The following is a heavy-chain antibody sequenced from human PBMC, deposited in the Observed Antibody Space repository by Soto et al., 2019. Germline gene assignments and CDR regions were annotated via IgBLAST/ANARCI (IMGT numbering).Heavy chain of an antibody. V-gene: IGHV4-31*03. CDR2: IYYSGST. CDR3: ATQRPADWFFDL. J-gene: IGHJ2*01. D-gene: IGHD1-1*01. Sequence: PSGTPFLSLSLSGAPVPRRGFYRTLVRQHPGKGLEWIGYIYYSGSTFYNPSLRSRVTISFDTSENQFSLKLTSVTAADTAVYYCATQRPADWFFDLWGRGTLVTVTS. CDR1: GAPVPRRGFY.